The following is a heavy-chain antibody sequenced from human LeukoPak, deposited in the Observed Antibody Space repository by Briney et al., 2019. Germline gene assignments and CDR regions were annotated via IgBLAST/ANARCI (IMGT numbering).Heavy chain of an antibody. D-gene: IGHD6-19*01. CDR1: GYTFTSYG. CDR3: AKTIKQWLVQVGAFDI. Sequence: ASVKVSCKASGYTFTSYGISWVRQAPGQGLEWMGWISAYNGNTNYAQKLQGRVTMTTDTSTSTAYMELRSLRSDDTAVYYCAKTIKQWLVQVGAFDIWGQGTMVTVPS. J-gene: IGHJ3*02. CDR2: ISAYNGNT. V-gene: IGHV1-18*01.